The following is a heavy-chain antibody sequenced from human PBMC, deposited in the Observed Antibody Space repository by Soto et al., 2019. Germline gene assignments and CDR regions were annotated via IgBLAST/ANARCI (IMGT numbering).Heavy chain of an antibody. V-gene: IGHV3-11*01. CDR3: AGRGFGVYDNYFDC. CDR2: ISRTGSTI. J-gene: IGHJ4*02. CDR1: GLTFSAYY. D-gene: IGHD5-12*01. Sequence: PGGSLRPSSVSSGLTFSAYYTSGIRHAPGKGLEWVSYISRTGSTIYYADSMKGRFTISRDNAKNSVYLQMNSLRAEDTAVYYCAGRGFGVYDNYFDCWGQGTPVTVSS.